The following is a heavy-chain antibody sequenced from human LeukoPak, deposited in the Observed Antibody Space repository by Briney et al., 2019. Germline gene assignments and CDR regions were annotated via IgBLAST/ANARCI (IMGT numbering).Heavy chain of an antibody. CDR2: ISYDGSNK. CDR1: GFTFSSYA. CDR3: ARDENYYDSSGPGGV. V-gene: IGHV3-30-3*01. Sequence: PGGSLRLSCAASGFTFSSYAMHWVRQAPGKGLEWVAVISYDGSNKYYADSVKGRFTISRDNSKNTLYLQMNSLRAEDTAVYYCARDENYYDSSGPGGVWGQGTTVTVSS. D-gene: IGHD3-22*01. J-gene: IGHJ6*02.